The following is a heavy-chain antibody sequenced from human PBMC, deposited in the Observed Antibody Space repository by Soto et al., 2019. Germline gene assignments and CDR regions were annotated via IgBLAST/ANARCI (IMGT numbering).Heavy chain of an antibody. CDR1: GFTFRSYA. Sequence: EVHLLESGGGLVQPGGSLRLSCSASGFTFRSYAMSWVRQAPGKGLEWVSGISGGGSDTYYSDSVRGRFTISRDNSKNTLYLQMNSLRVEDSAVYFCAKDDSLEWFFPLDAWGQGTPVTVSS. CDR3: AKDDSLEWFFPLDA. J-gene: IGHJ5*02. D-gene: IGHD3-3*01. CDR2: ISGGGSDT. V-gene: IGHV3-23*01.